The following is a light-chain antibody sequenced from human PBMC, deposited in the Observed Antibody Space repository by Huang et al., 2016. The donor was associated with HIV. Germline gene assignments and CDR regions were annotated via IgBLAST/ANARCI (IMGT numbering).Light chain of an antibody. CDR2: AAS. CDR3: QQLHDYPVT. J-gene: IGKJ5*01. Sequence: IQLTQSPSSLSASVGDRVIITCRASQDISNSLAWYQQKPGKAPKPLIFAASSLQSGVSSRFSGSSFGTYFTLSINGLQPEDFATYYCQQLHDYPVTFGQGTRLDIE. V-gene: IGKV1-9*01. CDR1: QDISNS.